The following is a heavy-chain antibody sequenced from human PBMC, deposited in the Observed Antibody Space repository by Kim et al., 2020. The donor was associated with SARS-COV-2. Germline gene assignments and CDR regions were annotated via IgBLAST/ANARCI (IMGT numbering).Heavy chain of an antibody. CDR1: GFIFSSYA. CDR3: AKDLCGSGCGEFDY. J-gene: IGHJ4*02. CDR2: IYSGGSST. D-gene: IGHD6-19*01. Sequence: GGSLRLSCAASGFIFSSYAMSWVRQAPGKGLEWVSVIYSGGSSTYYVDSVKGRFTISRDNSKNTLYLQMNSLRAEDTAVYYCAKDLCGSGCGEFDYWGQGTLVTVSS. V-gene: IGHV3-23*03.